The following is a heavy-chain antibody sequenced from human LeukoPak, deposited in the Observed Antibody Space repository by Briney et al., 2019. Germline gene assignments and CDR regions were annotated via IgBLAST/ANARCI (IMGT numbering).Heavy chain of an antibody. J-gene: IGHJ4*02. Sequence: PGGSLRLSCAASGFTFSSYAMSWVRQAPGKGLEWVSAISGSGGSTYYADSVKGRFTISRDNSKNTLYLQMNSLRAEDTAVYYCAKDQQDYDFWSGSGPIYFDYWGQGTLVTVSS. CDR3: AKDQQDYDFWSGSGPIYFDY. CDR1: GFTFSSYA. V-gene: IGHV3-23*01. D-gene: IGHD3-3*01. CDR2: ISGSGGST.